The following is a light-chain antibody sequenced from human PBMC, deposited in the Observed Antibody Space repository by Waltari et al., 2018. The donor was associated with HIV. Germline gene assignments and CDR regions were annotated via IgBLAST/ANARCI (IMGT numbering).Light chain of an antibody. Sequence: QSALIQPASVSGSPGQSITISCTGSSSDIGAYNSVSWYQQHPGKAPKLIIYDVSNRPSGVSGRFSGSKSGNTASLTISGLQAEDEADYFCKSKTSSSTPCVFGTGTKVAVL. V-gene: IGLV2-14*03. J-gene: IGLJ1*01. CDR3: KSKTSSSTPCV. CDR1: SSDIGAYNS. CDR2: DVS.